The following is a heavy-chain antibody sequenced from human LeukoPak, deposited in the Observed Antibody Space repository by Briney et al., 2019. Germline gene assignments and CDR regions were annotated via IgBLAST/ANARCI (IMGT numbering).Heavy chain of an antibody. J-gene: IGHJ3*02. D-gene: IGHD3-9*01. Sequence: PSETLSLTCTVSGGSVTSNYWNWIRQPAGSGLEWIGRIHFTGETNYNPSLKSRVSMSVDTSKNHFSLKLSSVTAADTAVYYCARHVRSGVPLENLRLILTSAVGAFDISGQGTMVAVSS. CDR3: ARHVRSGVPLENLRLILTSAVGAFDI. V-gene: IGHV4-4*07. CDR2: IHFTGET. CDR1: GGSVTSNY.